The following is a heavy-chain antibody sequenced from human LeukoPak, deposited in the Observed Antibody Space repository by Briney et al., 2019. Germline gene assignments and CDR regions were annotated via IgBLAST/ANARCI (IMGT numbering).Heavy chain of an antibody. V-gene: IGHV3-13*01. CDR1: AFTFNDYA. CDR3: VRGEEHTNIWSTFGGYGLDV. D-gene: IGHD3-3*01. Sequence: PGGSLRLSCAASAFTFNDYAMHWVRQVPGRGLEWVAAIGTARDTYYPGSVKGRITISRENSKKSLFLQMDNVRVEDTAVYYCVRGEEHTNIWSTFGGYGLDVWGQGITATVSS. J-gene: IGHJ6*02. CDR2: IGTARDT.